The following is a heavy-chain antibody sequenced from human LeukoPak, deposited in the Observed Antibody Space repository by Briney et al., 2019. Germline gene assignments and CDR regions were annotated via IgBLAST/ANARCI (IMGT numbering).Heavy chain of an antibody. D-gene: IGHD3-3*01. CDR1: GFTFSDYY. V-gene: IGHV3-11*04. J-gene: IGHJ4*02. CDR3: ARSHSDFWSGYPTNFDY. Sequence: GGSLRLSCAASGFTFSDYYMSWIRQAPGKGLEWVSYISSSGSTIYYADSVKGRFTISRDNAKNSLYLQMNSLRAEDTAAYYCARSHSDFWSGYPTNFDYWGQGTLVTVSS. CDR2: ISSSGSTI.